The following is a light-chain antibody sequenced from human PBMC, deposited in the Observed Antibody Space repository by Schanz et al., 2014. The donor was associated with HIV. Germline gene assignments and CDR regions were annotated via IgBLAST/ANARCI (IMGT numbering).Light chain of an antibody. V-gene: IGLV1-40*01. CDR2: DNN. Sequence: QSVLTQPPSVSGAPGQRVTISCTGSSSNIGATYAVHWSQQLPGTAPTLLIYDNNHRPSGVPDRFSGSKSGTSASLAITGLQAEDEADYYCQSYDNRLSVVVFGGGTKLTVL. J-gene: IGLJ2*01. CDR3: QSYDNRLSVVV. CDR1: SSNIGATYA.